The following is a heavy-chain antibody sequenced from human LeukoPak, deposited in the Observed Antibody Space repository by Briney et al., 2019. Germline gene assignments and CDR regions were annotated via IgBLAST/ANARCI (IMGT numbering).Heavy chain of an antibody. CDR1: GGSISSYY. D-gene: IGHD3-22*01. CDR2: IYYSGST. Sequence: PSETLSLTCTVSGGSISSYYWSWIRQPPGKGLEWIGYIYYSGSTNYNPSLKSRVTISVDTSKNQFSLKLSSVTAADTAVYYCATVDSSGYSYDYWGQGTLVTVSS. CDR3: ATVDSSGYSYDY. V-gene: IGHV4-59*01. J-gene: IGHJ4*02.